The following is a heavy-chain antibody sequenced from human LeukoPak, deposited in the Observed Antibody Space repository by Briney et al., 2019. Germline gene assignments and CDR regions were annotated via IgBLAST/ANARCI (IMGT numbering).Heavy chain of an antibody. V-gene: IGHV3-53*01. J-gene: IGHJ4*02. D-gene: IGHD6-13*01. CDR3: ASHSSTWYTFDQ. CDR2: IYTGGNT. CDR1: GFTVDSNY. Sequence: GSLRLSCAAPGFTVDSNYLSWVRQAPGKGLEWVSTIYTGGNTYYADSVKGRFTISRDNSKNTLYLQMSSLRVEDTAVYYCASHSSTWYTFDQWGQGTLVTVSS.